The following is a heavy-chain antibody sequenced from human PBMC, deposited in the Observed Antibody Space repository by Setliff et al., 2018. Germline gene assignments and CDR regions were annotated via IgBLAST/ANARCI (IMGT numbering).Heavy chain of an antibody. D-gene: IGHD3-16*01. CDR2: INPNSGGT. Sequence: ASVKVSCKASGYTFTGDYVHWVRQAPGQGLEWMGWINPNSGGTNYAQKFQGRVTMTGDTISTAYMELSRLRSDDTAVYYCARGGVLGTGDFDYWGQGTLVTVSS. CDR3: ARGGVLGTGDFDY. CDR1: GYTFTGDY. V-gene: IGHV1-2*02. J-gene: IGHJ4*02.